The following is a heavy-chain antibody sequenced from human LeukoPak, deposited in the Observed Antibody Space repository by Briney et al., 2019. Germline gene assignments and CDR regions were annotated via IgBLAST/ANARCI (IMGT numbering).Heavy chain of an antibody. D-gene: IGHD6-19*01. Sequence: GGSLRLSCAASGFTVSSNYMSWVRQAPGKGLEWVSVIYSGGSTYYADSVKGRFIISRDNSKNTLYLQMNSLRAEDTAVYYCARKGRSSGPTGPGGRLYWGQGTLVTVSS. V-gene: IGHV3-53*01. CDR1: GFTVSSNY. CDR2: IYSGGST. CDR3: ARKGRSSGPTGPGGRLY. J-gene: IGHJ4*02.